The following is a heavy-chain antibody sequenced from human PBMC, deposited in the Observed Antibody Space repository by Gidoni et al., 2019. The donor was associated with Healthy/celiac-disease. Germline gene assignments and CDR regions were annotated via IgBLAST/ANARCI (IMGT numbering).Heavy chain of an antibody. Sequence: EVQLVESGGGLVQPGGSLKLSCEASGSTFSGPAMHWVRQASGKGLEGGGRMKSKANSYATAYAASVKGRFTISRDDSKNTAYLQMNSLKTEDTAVYYCTRPQKECSSTSCYKNYYYGMDVWGQGTTVTVSS. CDR3: TRPQKECSSTSCYKNYYYGMDV. CDR1: GSTFSGPA. V-gene: IGHV3-73*02. J-gene: IGHJ6*02. D-gene: IGHD2-2*02. CDR2: MKSKANSYAT.